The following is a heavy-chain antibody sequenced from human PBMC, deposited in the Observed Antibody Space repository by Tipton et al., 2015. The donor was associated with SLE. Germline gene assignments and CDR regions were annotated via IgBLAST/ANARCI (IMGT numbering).Heavy chain of an antibody. CDR3: AGETRGDCLSGCDAFDF. CDR2: ITGNGDTM. CDR1: GVSFSLYE. Sequence: SLRLSCSASGVSFSLYEMNWVRQAPGKGLEWVAHITGNGDTMYNEDSVKGRFTISRDNANDLLYLQMNSLRVEDTATYYCAGETRGDCLSGCDAFDFWGQGTVVTVSS. J-gene: IGHJ3*01. V-gene: IGHV3-48*03. D-gene: IGHD2-21*01.